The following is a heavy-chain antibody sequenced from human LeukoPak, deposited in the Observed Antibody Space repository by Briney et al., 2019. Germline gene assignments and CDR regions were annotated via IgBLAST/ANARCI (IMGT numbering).Heavy chain of an antibody. Sequence: SETLSLTCAVYGGSFSGYYWSWIRQPPGKGLEWIGEINHSGSTNYSPSLKSRVTISVDTSKNQFSLKLSSVTAADTAVYYCARGSHYYGSGSYYVDYWGQGTLVTVSS. CDR1: GGSFSGYY. V-gene: IGHV4-34*01. CDR3: ARGSHYYGSGSYYVDY. J-gene: IGHJ4*02. CDR2: INHSGST. D-gene: IGHD3-10*01.